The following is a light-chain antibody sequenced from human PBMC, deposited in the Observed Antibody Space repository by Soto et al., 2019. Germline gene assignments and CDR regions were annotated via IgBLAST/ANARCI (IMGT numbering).Light chain of an antibody. CDR2: KAS. V-gene: IGKV1-5*03. J-gene: IGKJ1*01. CDR1: QTISSW. CDR3: QHYNSYSEA. Sequence: DIQMTQSPSTLSGSVGDRVTITCRASQTISSWLAWYQQKPGKAPKLLIYKASTLKSGVPSRFSGSGSGTDFTLTISRLQPDDFATYYCQHYNSYSEAFGQGTKAELK.